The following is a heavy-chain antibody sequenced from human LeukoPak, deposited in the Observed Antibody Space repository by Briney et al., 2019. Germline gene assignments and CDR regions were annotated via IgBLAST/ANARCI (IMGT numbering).Heavy chain of an antibody. CDR1: GFTFDDYA. J-gene: IGHJ5*02. CDR2: ISWNSGSI. Sequence: GGSLRLSCAASGFTFDDYAMHWVRQAPGKGLEWVSGISWNSGSIGYADSVKGRFTISRDNAKNSLYLQMNSLRAEDTAVYYCAREVCDVVVPAAITERCWFDPWGQGTLVTVSS. V-gene: IGHV3-9*01. D-gene: IGHD2-2*01. CDR3: AREVCDVVVPAAITERCWFDP.